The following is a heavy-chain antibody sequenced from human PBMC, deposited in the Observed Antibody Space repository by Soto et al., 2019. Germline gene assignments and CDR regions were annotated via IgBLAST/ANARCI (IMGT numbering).Heavy chain of an antibody. Sequence: SETLSLTCAVSGGSISSSNWWSWVRQPPGKGLEWIGEIYHSGSTNYNPSLKSRVTISVDKSKNQFSLKLSSVTAADTAVYYCARDGGGSSWTFDYWGQGTLVTVSS. V-gene: IGHV4-4*02. CDR2: IYHSGST. J-gene: IGHJ4*02. D-gene: IGHD6-13*01. CDR3: ARDGGGSSWTFDY. CDR1: GGSISSSNW.